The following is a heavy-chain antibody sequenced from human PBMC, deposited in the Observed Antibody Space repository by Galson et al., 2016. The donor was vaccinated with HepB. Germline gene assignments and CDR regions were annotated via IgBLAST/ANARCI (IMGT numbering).Heavy chain of an antibody. J-gene: IGHJ2*01. V-gene: IGHV4-4*02. D-gene: IGHD5-12*01. CDR2: IFHRGST. Sequence: SETLSLTCAVSGDSISTTVWWTWLRQPPGKGLEWIGEIFHRGSTNYNPSGKSRVTISVDKSKNQFSLKLTSVTDADTAVYYCARYSGDHLRYFDLWGRGTLVTVSS. CDR3: ARYSGDHLRYFDL. CDR1: GDSISTTVW.